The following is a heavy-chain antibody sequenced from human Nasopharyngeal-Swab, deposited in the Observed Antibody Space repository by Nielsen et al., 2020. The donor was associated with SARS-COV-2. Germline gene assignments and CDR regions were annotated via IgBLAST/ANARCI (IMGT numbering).Heavy chain of an antibody. V-gene: IGHV7-4-1*02. J-gene: IGHJ4*02. CDR3: ARGTYYDFWSGSHTTFDY. CDR1: GYTFTSYA. Sequence: ASVKVSCKASGYTFTSYAMNWVRQAPGQGLEWMGWINTNTGNPTYAQGFTGRFVSSLDTSVGTAYLQISSLKAEDTAVYYCARGTYYDFWSGSHTTFDYWGQGTLVTVSS. D-gene: IGHD3-3*01. CDR2: INTNTGNP.